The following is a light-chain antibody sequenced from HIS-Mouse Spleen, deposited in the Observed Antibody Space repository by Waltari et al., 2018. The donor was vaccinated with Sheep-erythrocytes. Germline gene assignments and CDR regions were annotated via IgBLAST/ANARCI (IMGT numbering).Light chain of an antibody. CDR2: AVS. Sequence: QSALTQPPSASGSPGQSVTIPCTGTSSDVGGYNYVSWYQQHPGKAPKLMIYAVSKRPSGVPDRFCGSKSGKTASLTVSGLQAEDEADYYCSSYAGSNNWVFGGGTKLTVL. CDR3: SSYAGSNNWV. V-gene: IGLV2-8*01. CDR1: SSDVGGYNY. J-gene: IGLJ3*02.